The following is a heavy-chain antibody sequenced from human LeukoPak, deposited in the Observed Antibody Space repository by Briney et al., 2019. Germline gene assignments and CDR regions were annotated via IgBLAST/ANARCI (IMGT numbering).Heavy chain of an antibody. D-gene: IGHD2-2*01. CDR2: INHSGST. Sequence: SATLSLTCAVYGGSFSGYYWSWIRQPPGKGLEWIGEINHSGSTNYNPSLKSRVTISVDTSKNQFSLKLSSVTAADTAVYYCARGWGYCSSTSCYYFDYWGQGTLVTVSS. CDR3: ARGWGYCSSTSCYYFDY. V-gene: IGHV4-34*01. CDR1: GGSFSGYY. J-gene: IGHJ4*02.